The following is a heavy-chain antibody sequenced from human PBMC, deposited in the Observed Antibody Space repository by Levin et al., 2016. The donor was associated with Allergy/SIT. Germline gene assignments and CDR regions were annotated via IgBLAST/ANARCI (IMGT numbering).Heavy chain of an antibody. CDR3: AREELSYYYYGMDV. CDR1: GGSVSSGSYY. J-gene: IGHJ6*02. CDR2: IYYSGST. Sequence: GSLRLSCTVSGGSVSSGSYYWSWIRQPPGKGLEWIGYIYYSGSTNYNPSLKSRVTISVDTSKNQFSLKLSSVTAADTAVYYCAREELSYYYYGMDVWGQGTTVTVSS. D-gene: IGHD3-16*02. V-gene: IGHV4-61*01.